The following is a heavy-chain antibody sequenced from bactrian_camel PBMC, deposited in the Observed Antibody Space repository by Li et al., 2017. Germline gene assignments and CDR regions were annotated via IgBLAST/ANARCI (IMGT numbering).Heavy chain of an antibody. J-gene: IGHJ6*01. CDR2: IDERFKK. V-gene: IGHV3S53*01. CDR3: AAKFSQCPEDGGIWYGDFGY. D-gene: IGHD6*01. CDR1: GYVYKNKC. Sequence: HVQLVESGGDSVQAGGSLRLSCVASGYVYKNKCMAWFRQAPGKEREGVAAIDERFKKTYADSVKGRFTVSHDTLKNTLYLQMNELRPEDTAIYYCAAKFSQCPEDGGIWYGDFGYWGQGTQVTVS.